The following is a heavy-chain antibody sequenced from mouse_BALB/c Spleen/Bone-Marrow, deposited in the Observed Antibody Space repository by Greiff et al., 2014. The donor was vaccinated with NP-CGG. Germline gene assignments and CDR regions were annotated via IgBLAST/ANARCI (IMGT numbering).Heavy chain of an antibody. D-gene: IGHD2-1*01. J-gene: IGHJ2*01. CDR3: ARGGNLDY. CDR1: GYTFTSYT. CDR2: INPSSGYT. Sequence: QVQLKESGAELARPGASVKMSCKASGYTFTSYTMHWVKQRPGQGLEWIGYINPSSGYTNYNQKFKDKATLTADKSSSTAYMQLSSLTSEDAAVYYCARGGNLDYWGQGTTLTVSS. V-gene: IGHV1-4*01.